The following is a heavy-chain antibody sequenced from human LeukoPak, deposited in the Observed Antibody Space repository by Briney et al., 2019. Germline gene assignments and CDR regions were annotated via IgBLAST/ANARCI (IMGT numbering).Heavy chain of an antibody. D-gene: IGHD7-27*01. V-gene: IGHV4-38-2*02. Sequence: SETLSLTCSVSGYSISSGYQWDWIRQPPGKGLEWIGTVYRSGGTYYKPSLESRVSISVDTSKNQFSLKLRSMTAADTAVYYCARAKLGGDYYYLDVWGKGTTVTVS. CDR2: VYRSGGT. CDR1: GYSISSGYQ. CDR3: ARAKLGGDYYYLDV. J-gene: IGHJ6*03.